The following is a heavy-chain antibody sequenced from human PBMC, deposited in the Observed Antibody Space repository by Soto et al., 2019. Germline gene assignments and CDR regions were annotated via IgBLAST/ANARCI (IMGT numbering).Heavy chain of an antibody. V-gene: IGHV3-9*01. Sequence: EVQLVESGGGWVQPGRSLRLSCAASGFTFENYAMHWVRQGPGKGLEWVAGISWKSGSIGYADSVRGRFTISRDNAKNSLYLQMNSLRPEDTALYYCAKDKVYSSYQYYFASWGQGTLVTVSS. J-gene: IGHJ4*02. CDR3: AKDKVYSSYQYYFAS. D-gene: IGHD4-4*01. CDR2: ISWKSGSI. CDR1: GFTFENYA.